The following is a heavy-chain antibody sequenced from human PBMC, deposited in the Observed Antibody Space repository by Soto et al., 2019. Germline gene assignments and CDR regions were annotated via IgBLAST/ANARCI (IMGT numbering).Heavy chain of an antibody. CDR2: IYYSGST. CDR1: GGSISSGGYY. CDR3: ARRGYSSGWYYTAFDY. J-gene: IGHJ4*02. D-gene: IGHD6-19*01. Sequence: PSETLSLTCTVSGGSISSGGYYWSWIRQHPGKGLEWIGYIYYSGSTYYNPSLKSRVTISVDTSKNQFSLKLSSVTAADTAVYYCARRGYSSGWYYTAFDYWGQGTLVTVSS. V-gene: IGHV4-31*03.